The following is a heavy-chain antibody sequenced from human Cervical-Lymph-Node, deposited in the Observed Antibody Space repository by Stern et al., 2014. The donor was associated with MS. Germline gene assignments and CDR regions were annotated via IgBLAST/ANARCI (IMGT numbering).Heavy chain of an antibody. CDR2: INQEGSET. V-gene: IGHV3-7*01. J-gene: IGHJ6*02. Sequence: EVQLVESGGGLVQPGGSLRLSCAASGLTFGSYGMTWVRQAPGKGLGWVANINQEGSETYYVDSVKGRHTISRDNARNSLYLQMDSLRAEDTAVYFCATRWNYGMDVWGQGTTVTVSS. CDR3: ATRWNYGMDV. D-gene: IGHD1-1*01. CDR1: GLTFGSYG.